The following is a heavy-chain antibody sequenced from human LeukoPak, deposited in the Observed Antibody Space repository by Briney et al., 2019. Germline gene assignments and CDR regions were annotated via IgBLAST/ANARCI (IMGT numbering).Heavy chain of an antibody. Sequence: SVKVSCKASGGTFSSYTISWVRQAPGQGLEWMGRIIPILGIANYAQKFQGRVTITADKSTSTADMELSSLRSEDTAVYYCARDCPNYDSSGYYFDYWGQGTLVTVSS. D-gene: IGHD3-22*01. J-gene: IGHJ4*02. V-gene: IGHV1-69*04. CDR3: ARDCPNYDSSGYYFDY. CDR1: GGTFSSYT. CDR2: IIPILGIA.